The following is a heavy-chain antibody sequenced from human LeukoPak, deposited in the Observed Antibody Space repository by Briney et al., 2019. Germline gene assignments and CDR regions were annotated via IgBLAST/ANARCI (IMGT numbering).Heavy chain of an antibody. CDR1: GFTFNSYA. CDR3: AKTTAGNSSGRSPGWPVDY. CDR2: VSGSGGIT. V-gene: IGHV3-23*01. D-gene: IGHD6-19*01. Sequence: GGSLRLSCAASGFTFNSYAMTWVRQAPGKGLEWVSHVSGSGGITYYAGSVKGRFTIFRDNPKNTLYLQMDSLRAEDTAVYYCAKTTAGNSSGRSPGWPVDYWGQGTLVTVSS. J-gene: IGHJ4*02.